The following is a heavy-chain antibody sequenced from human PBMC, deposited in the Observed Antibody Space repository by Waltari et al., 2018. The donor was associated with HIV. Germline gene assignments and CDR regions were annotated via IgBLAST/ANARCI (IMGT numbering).Heavy chain of an antibody. Sequence: EVQLVQSGAEVKKPGESLKISCKGSGYSFTSYWIGWVRQLPGKGLEWMGIIYPGDSDTRYSPSFQGQVTISADKSISTAYLQWSSLKASDTAMYYCASPTYDSSGFDAFDIWGQGTMVTVSS. V-gene: IGHV5-51*01. J-gene: IGHJ3*02. D-gene: IGHD3-22*01. CDR2: IYPGDSDT. CDR1: GYSFTSYW. CDR3: ASPTYDSSGFDAFDI.